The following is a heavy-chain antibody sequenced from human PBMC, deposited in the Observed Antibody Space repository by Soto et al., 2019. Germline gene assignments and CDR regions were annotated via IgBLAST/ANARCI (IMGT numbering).Heavy chain of an antibody. D-gene: IGHD3-16*01. V-gene: IGHV4-34*01. CDR2: INHSGST. Sequence: SETLSLTCAFYGLSFSGYYWSWIRQPPGKGLEWIGEINHSGSTNYNPSLKSRVTISVDTSKNQFSLKLSSVTAADTAVYYCARGCFFSQNYVRGNWFDPWGQGTLVTVSS. CDR3: ARGCFFSQNYVRGNWFDP. CDR1: GLSFSGYY. J-gene: IGHJ5*02.